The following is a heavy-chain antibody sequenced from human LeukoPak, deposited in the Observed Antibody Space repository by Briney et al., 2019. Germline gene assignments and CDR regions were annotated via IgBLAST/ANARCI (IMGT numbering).Heavy chain of an antibody. CDR1: GFSISNSA. CDR3: AAKTTGARFDP. Sequence: PGGSLRLSCAASGFSISNSAMSWVRQAPGKGLEWVSLIVASSGSTFYADSVKGRFTISRDNSKNTLYLQMNSLRAEDTAVYYCAAKTTGARFDPWGQGTLVTVSS. V-gene: IGHV3-23*01. D-gene: IGHD4-11*01. J-gene: IGHJ5*02. CDR2: IVASSGST.